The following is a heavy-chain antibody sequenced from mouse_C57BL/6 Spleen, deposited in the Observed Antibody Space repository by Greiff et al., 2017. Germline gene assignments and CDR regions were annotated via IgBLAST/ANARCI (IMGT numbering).Heavy chain of an antibody. CDR2: IDPSDSYT. V-gene: IGHV1-69*01. J-gene: IGHJ2*01. CDR1: GYTFTSYW. CDR3: ARGNCGIDY. Sequence: QVQLQQPGAELVMPGASVKLSCKASGYTFTSYWMHWVKQRPGQGLEWIGEIDPSDSYTNYNQKFKGKSTLTVDKSSSTAYMQLSSLTSEDSAVYYCARGNCGIDYWGQGTTLTVSS. D-gene: IGHD4-1*01.